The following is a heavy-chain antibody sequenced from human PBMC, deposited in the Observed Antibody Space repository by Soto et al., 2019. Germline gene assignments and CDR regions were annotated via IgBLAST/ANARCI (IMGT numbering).Heavy chain of an antibody. V-gene: IGHV1-3*01. CDR3: ARRPTTVTEGVFDY. D-gene: IGHD4-17*01. CDR2: INAGSGNT. CDR1: GYTFTSYA. Sequence: QVQLVQSGAEVKKPGASVKVSCKASGYTFTSYAMHWVRQAPGQRLEWMGWINAGSGNTKYSQKFQGRVTITRDTSASTAYMELSSLRSEDTAVYYCARRPTTVTEGVFDYWGQGTLVTVSS. J-gene: IGHJ4*02.